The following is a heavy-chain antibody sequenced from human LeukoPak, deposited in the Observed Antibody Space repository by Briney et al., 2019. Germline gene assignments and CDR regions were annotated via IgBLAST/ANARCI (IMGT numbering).Heavy chain of an antibody. CDR3: ARGAPPYSSGWYFFYYYYGMDV. CDR1: GFTFSSYW. J-gene: IGHJ6*02. CDR2: INSDGSST. D-gene: IGHD6-19*01. Sequence: GGSLRLSCAASGFTFSSYWMHWVRQAPGKGLVWVSRINSDGSSTSYADSVKGRFTISRDNAKNTLYLQMNSLRAEDTAVYYCARGAPPYSSGWYFFYYYYGMDVWGQGTTVTVPS. V-gene: IGHV3-74*01.